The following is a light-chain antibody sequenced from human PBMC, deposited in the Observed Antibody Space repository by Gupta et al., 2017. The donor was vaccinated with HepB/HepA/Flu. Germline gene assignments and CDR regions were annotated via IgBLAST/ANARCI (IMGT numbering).Light chain of an antibody. J-gene: IGLJ3*02. Sequence: QPVLTPSSSASASLGSSVKLPCTLSSGHSAYIIAWHPQHPGKAPRDLMKVESGGNYNEGSGGPDRFAVSSSGADRNLTIANVQAEDEADYYCQTWDSNTRVFGGGTKLKVL. CDR3: QTWDSNTRV. CDR2: VESGGNY. V-gene: IGLV4-60*03. CDR1: SGHSAYI.